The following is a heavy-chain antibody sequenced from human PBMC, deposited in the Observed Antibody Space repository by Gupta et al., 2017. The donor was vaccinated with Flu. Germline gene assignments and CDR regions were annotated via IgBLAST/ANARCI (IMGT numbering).Heavy chain of an antibody. Sequence: IYGNPSLGSRVTISIDTSKNQFSLNLTSVTAADTGVYFCARREPWGDPSIDFWGQGTLVTVSS. CDR3: ARREPWGDPSIDF. CDR2: I. D-gene: IGHD1-26*01. J-gene: IGHJ4*02. V-gene: IGHV4-39*01.